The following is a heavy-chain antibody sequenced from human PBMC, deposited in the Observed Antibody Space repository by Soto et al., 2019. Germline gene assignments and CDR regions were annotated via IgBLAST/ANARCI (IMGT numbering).Heavy chain of an antibody. V-gene: IGHV3-23*01. Sequence: GGSLRLSCAASGFTFSSYAMSWVRQAPGKGLEWVSAISGSGGSTYYADSGKGRFTISRDNSKNTLYLQMNSLRAEDTAVYYCAKDSGSLLWFGELSSWFDPWGQGTLVTVSS. CDR2: ISGSGGST. CDR1: GFTFSSYA. CDR3: AKDSGSLLWFGELSSWFDP. D-gene: IGHD3-10*01. J-gene: IGHJ5*02.